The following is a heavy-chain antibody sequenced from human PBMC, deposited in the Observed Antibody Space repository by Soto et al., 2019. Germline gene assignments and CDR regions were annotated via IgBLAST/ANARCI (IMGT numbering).Heavy chain of an antibody. D-gene: IGHD3-10*01. J-gene: IGHJ4*02. Sequence: GGSLRLSCAASGFPFSSYWMHWVRPAPGKGLEWVSAISATGGSTFYADSVKGRFTVSRDNSNNTLYLQMNSLRAEDTAVYYCAKDPRSYYGSGSSNFDYWGQGTLVTVSS. V-gene: IGHV3-23*01. CDR3: AKDPRSYYGSGSSNFDY. CDR1: GFPFSSYW. CDR2: ISATGGST.